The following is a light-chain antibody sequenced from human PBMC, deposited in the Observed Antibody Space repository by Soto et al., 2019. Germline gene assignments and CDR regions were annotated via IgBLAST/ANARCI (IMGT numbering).Light chain of an antibody. CDR3: QSSDSSLSAV. CDR1: SSNIGAGYD. Sequence: QSVLTQPPSVSGAPGQRVTISCTGSSSNIGAGYDVHWYQQLPGTAPKLIIYGNSNRPSGVPDRFSGSKSGTSASLAITGLQAEDEADYYFQSSDSSLSAVVGGGTQLTVL. J-gene: IGLJ7*01. CDR2: GNS. V-gene: IGLV1-40*01.